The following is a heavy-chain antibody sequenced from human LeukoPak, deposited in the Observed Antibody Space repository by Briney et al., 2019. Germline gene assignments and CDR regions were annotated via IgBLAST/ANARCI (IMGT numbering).Heavy chain of an antibody. CDR3: AREAYGGYVDY. V-gene: IGHV4-31*03. D-gene: IGHD4-23*01. Sequence: PSETLSLTCTVSGGSISSGGYYWSWIRQHPGKGLEWIGYIYYSGSTYYNPSLKSRVTISVDTSKNQFSLKLSSVTAADTAVYYCAREAYGGYVDYWGQGTLVTVSS. CDR2: IYYSGST. J-gene: IGHJ4*02. CDR1: GGSISSGGYY.